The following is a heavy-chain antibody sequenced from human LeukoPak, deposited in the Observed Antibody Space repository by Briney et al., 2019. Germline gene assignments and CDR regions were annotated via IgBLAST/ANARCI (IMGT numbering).Heavy chain of an antibody. CDR1: GFTFSSYS. Sequence: PGGSLRLSCAASGFTFSSYSMNWVRQAPGKGLEWVSSISSSSSYIYYADSVKGRFTISRDNAKNSLYLQMNSLRAEDTAVYYCARLAVAANYYYYYGMDVWGQGTTVTVSS. D-gene: IGHD6-19*01. V-gene: IGHV3-21*01. CDR3: ARLAVAANYYYYYGMDV. CDR2: ISSSSSYI. J-gene: IGHJ6*02.